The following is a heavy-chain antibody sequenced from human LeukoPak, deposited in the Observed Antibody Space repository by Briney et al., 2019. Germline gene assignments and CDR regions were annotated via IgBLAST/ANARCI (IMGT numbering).Heavy chain of an antibody. CDR2: IYYSGST. J-gene: IGHJ4*02. CDR1: GGSISSGDYY. D-gene: IGHD1-26*01. Sequence: SETLSLTCTVSGGSISSGDYYWSWIRQPPGKGLEWIGYIYYSGSTYYNPSLKSRVTISVDTSKNQFSLKLSSVTAADTAVYYCAGAQRGSYTFDYWGQGTLVTVSS. V-gene: IGHV4-30-4*01. CDR3: AGAQRGSYTFDY.